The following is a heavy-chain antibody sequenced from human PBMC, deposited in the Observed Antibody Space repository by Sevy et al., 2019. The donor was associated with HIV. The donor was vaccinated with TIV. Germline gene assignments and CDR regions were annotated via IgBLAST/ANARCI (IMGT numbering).Heavy chain of an antibody. CDR3: XXXXXXXXNYSPGAT. D-gene: IGHD3-10*01. CDR2: ISYDGSSK. J-gene: IGHJ5*02. V-gene: IGHV3-30-3*01. Sequence: GGSLRLSCAGSGFTFSTYPMHWVRQSPGKGLEWVTVISYDGSSKYYADSVKGRFTISRDNSKNTVFLQMDSLRVDNXXXXXXXXXXXXXXNYSPGATWGQGALVTVSS. CDR1: GFTFSTYP.